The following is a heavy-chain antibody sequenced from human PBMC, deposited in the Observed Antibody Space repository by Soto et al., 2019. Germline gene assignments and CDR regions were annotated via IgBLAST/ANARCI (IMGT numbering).Heavy chain of an antibody. J-gene: IGHJ6*02. V-gene: IGHV3-48*02. CDR2: ITSDSSTI. D-gene: IGHD2-8*01. CDR1: GFAFSTYS. Sequence: PGGSMRLSCAAPGFAFSTYSINWVRQAPGKGLEWLSYITSDSSTISYADSVKGRFTVSRDNAKNSLYLQMNSLRDEDTAVYYCARVGRGVYGMDVWGQGTSVTVSS. CDR3: ARVGRGVYGMDV.